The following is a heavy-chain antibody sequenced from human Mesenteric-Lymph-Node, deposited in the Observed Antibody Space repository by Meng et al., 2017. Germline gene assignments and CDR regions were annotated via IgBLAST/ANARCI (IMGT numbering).Heavy chain of an antibody. V-gene: IGHV4-61*02. CDR1: GGSISSGSHY. D-gene: IGHD3-22*01. Sequence: LRLSCTGSGGSISSGSHYWSWIRRPAGKGLEWIGRVYAIGNTNYNPSLKSRVTISVDTSKNQFSLKLSTVTAADTAVYFCARDKNYYDNTGYYFDYWGQGTLVTVSS. CDR3: ARDKNYYDNTGYYFDY. CDR2: VYAIGNT. J-gene: IGHJ4*02.